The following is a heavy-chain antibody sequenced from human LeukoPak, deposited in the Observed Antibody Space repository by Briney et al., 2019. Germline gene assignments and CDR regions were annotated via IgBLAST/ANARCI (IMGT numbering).Heavy chain of an antibody. J-gene: IGHJ3*02. Sequence: GGSLRLSCAASGFTFSSYDMHWVRQATGKGLEWVSAIGTAGDTYYPGSVKGRFTISRENAKNSLYLQMNSLRAGDTAVHYCARESPDDAFDIWGQGTMVTVSS. CDR3: ARESPDDAFDI. CDR1: GFTFSSYD. CDR2: IGTAGDT. V-gene: IGHV3-13*01.